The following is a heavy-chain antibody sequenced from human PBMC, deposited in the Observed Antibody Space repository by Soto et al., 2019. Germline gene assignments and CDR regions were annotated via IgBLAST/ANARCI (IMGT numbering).Heavy chain of an antibody. J-gene: IGHJ6*02. Sequence: SETLSLTCTVSGGSVSSGDYFWSWLRQSPGKRLEWIAYIYYSGSTNYNPSLKSRATISVDTSKSQVSLTLTSMTAADAALYYCARSPNYYYYGFDAWGQGTAVTVSS. CDR1: GGSVSSGDYF. D-gene: IGHD3-10*01. V-gene: IGHV4-61*08. CDR3: ARSPNYYYYGFDA. CDR2: IYYSGST.